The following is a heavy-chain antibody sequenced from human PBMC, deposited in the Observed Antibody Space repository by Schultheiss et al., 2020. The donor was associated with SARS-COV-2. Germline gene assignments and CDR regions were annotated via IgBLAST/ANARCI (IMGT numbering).Heavy chain of an antibody. CDR2: INPNSGGT. CDR3: AKERLGSCTGGSCYGTDY. Sequence: ASVKVSCKASGYTFTGYYMHWVRQAPGQGLEWMGWINPNSGGTNYAQKLQGRVTMTTDTSTSTAYMELRSLRSDDTAVYYCAKERLGSCTGGSCYGTDYWGQGTLVTVSS. J-gene: IGHJ4*02. CDR1: GYTFTGYY. D-gene: IGHD2-15*01. V-gene: IGHV1-2*02.